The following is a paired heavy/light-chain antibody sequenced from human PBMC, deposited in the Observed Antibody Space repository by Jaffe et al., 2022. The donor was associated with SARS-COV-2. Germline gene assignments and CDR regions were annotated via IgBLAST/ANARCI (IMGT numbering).Heavy chain of an antibody. Sequence: QVHLVQSGAEVKKPGASVKVSCKASGYTFTNYWMHWVRQAPGQGLEWMGIINPSDGATTYAQRFQGRVTMTRDTSTTAVYMDLSTLGSEDTAVYYCARDQDATGTSWGLDVWGQGTTVIVSS. CDR2: INPSDGAT. V-gene: IGHV1-46*01. D-gene: IGHD1-1*01. J-gene: IGHJ6*02. CDR1: GYTFTNYW. CDR3: ARDQDATGTSWGLDV.
Light chain of an antibody. CDR3: QLYGTSLT. CDR2: GAS. J-gene: IGKJ4*01. V-gene: IGKV3-20*01. CDR1: QRVSFSY. Sequence: EIVLTQSPGTLSLSPGERATLSCRANQRVSFSYLAWYQQKPGQAPRLLIYGASTRATGIPDRFSGSGSGTDFTLAISRLEPEDFAVYYCQLYGTSLTFGGGTKVEIK.